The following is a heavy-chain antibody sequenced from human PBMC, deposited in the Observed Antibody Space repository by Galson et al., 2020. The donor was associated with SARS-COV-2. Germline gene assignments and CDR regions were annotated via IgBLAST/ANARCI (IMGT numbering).Heavy chain of an antibody. CDR2: VNHTEGT. CDR3: ASNRNLGAYLES. V-gene: IGHV4-4*02. D-gene: IGHD3-16*01. CDR1: GVSISSNNW. J-gene: IGHJ4*02. Sequence: SETLSLTCTVSGVSISSNNWWTWVRQTQGKSLEWIGEVNHTEGTNYKHSFKSRVTISVDLSKNQFFLNLDSVTAADSAIYDCASNRNLGAYLESWCQGTLVAVSS.